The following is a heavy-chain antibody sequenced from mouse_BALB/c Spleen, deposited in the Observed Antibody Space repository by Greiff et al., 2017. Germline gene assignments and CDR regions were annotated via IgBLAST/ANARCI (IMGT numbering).Heavy chain of an antibody. J-gene: IGHJ1*01. V-gene: IGHV3-2*02. CDR3: ARSDGYNWYFDV. CDR2: ISYSGST. D-gene: IGHD2-3*01. CDR1: GYSITSDYA. Sequence: EVQRVESGPGLVKPSQSLSLTCTVTGYSITSDYAWNWIRQFPGNKLEWMGYISYSGSTSYNPSLKSRISITRDTSKNQFFLQLNSVTTEDTATYYCARSDGYNWYFDVWGAGTTVTVSS.